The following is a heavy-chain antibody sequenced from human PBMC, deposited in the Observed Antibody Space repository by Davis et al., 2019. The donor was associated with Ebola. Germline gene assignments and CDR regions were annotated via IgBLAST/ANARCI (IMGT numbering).Heavy chain of an antibody. CDR2: INPSGGNT. J-gene: IGHJ6*02. V-gene: IGHV1-46*01. Sequence: AASVKVSCKASGYTFTSYYVHWVRQAPGQGLEWMGVINPSGGNTNYAQKFQGRVTMTEDTSTDTAYMELSSLRSEDTAVYYCATAGGIRYYYYGMDVWGQGTTVTVSS. CDR1: GYTFTSYY. D-gene: IGHD2-15*01. CDR3: ATAGGIRYYYYGMDV.